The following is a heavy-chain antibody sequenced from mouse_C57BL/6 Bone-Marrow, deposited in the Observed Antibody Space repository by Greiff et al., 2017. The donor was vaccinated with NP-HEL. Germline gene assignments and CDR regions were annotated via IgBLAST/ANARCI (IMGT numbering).Heavy chain of an antibody. CDR3: ARTGTMVTAYYFDY. Sequence: VHVKQSGPVLVKPGPSVKISCKASGFTFTDYYMHWVKQSHGKSLEWIGLVYPYNGGTSYNQKFKGKATLTVDTSSSTAYMELNSLTSEDSAVYYCARTGTMVTAYYFDYWGQGTTLTVSS. J-gene: IGHJ2*01. CDR1: GFTFTDYY. D-gene: IGHD2-1*01. V-gene: IGHV1-36*01. CDR2: VYPYNGGT.